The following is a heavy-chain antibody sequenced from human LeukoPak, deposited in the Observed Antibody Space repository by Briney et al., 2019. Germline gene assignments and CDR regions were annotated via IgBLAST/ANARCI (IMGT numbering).Heavy chain of an antibody. D-gene: IGHD6-25*01. CDR1: GYTFTGYY. V-gene: IGHV1-2*02. J-gene: IGHJ4*02. Sequence: ASVKVSCKASGYTFTGYYIHWVRQAPGQGLEWMGWINPNINGTNYAQKFQGRVTMTGDRSISTAYMELSRLGSDDTAVYYCARERTPGSGYGVDYWGRGTVVTVSS. CDR2: INPNINGT. CDR3: ARERTPGSGYGVDY.